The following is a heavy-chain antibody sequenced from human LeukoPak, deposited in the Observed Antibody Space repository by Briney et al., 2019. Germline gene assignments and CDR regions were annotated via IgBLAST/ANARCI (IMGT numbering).Heavy chain of an antibody. CDR1: GGSISSSSYY. D-gene: IGHD4-17*01. V-gene: IGHV4-39*01. CDR3: ARHYHGDYLGNWFDP. Sequence: NPSETLSLTCTVSGGSISSSSYYWGWIRQPPGEGLEWIGSIYYSGSTYYNPSLKSRVTISVDTSKNQFSLKLSSVTAADTAVYYCARHYHGDYLGNWFDPWGQGTLVTVSS. CDR2: IYYSGST. J-gene: IGHJ5*02.